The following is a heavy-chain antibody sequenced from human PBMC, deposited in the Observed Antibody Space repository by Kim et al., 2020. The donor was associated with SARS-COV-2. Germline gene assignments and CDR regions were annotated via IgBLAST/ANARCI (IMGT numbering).Heavy chain of an antibody. V-gene: IGHV3-30-3*01. CDR3: ARAGIVPAALVYSPGVTRGMDV. CDR1: GFTFSSYA. J-gene: IGHJ6*02. Sequence: GGSLRLSCAASGFTFSSYAMHWVRQAPGKGLEWVAVISYDGSNKYYADSVKGRFTISRDNSKNTLYLQMNSLRAEDTAVYYCARAGIVPAALVYSPGVTRGMDVWGQGTTVTVSS. D-gene: IGHD2-2*01. CDR2: ISYDGSNK.